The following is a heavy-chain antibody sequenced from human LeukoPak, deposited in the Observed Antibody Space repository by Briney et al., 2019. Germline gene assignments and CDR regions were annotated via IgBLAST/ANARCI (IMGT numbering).Heavy chain of an antibody. J-gene: IGHJ1*01. CDR1: VGTFSSHA. CDR2: IIPIFGTA. V-gene: IGHV1-69*13. D-gene: IGHD1-26*01. CDR3: ARAESGSYSDPDEYFQR. Sequence: ASVKVSCQASVGTFSSHAISWVGQAPGQGLEWMGGIIPIFGTANYAQKFQGRVTITADESTSTAYMELSSLRSEDTAVYYCARAESGSYSDPDEYFQRWRQGSLVTVSS.